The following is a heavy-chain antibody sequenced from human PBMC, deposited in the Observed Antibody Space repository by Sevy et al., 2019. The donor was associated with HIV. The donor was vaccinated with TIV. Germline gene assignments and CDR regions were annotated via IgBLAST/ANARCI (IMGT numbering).Heavy chain of an antibody. D-gene: IGHD2-15*01. CDR3: ARDSLGDIVVVVAAPDYFDY. V-gene: IGHV3-7*01. Sequence: GGFLRLSCAASGFTFSSYWMSWVRQAPGKGLEWVANIKQDGSEKYYVDSVNGRFTISRDNAKNSLYLQMNSLRAEDTAVYYCARDSLGDIVVVVAAPDYFDYWGQGTLVTVSS. CDR2: IKQDGSEK. CDR1: GFTFSSYW. J-gene: IGHJ4*02.